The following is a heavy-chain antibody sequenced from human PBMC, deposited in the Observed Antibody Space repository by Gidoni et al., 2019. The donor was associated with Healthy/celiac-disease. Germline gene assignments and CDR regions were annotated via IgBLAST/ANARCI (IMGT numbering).Heavy chain of an antibody. Sequence: QVQLVASGGGVVQPGRSVRRSCAASGFPFRSYAMHWVRQAPGKGLGWVAVISYDGSNKYYADSVKGRFTISRDNSKNTLYLQMNSLRAEDTAVYYCARGGSTVTNYYYGMDAWGQGTTVTVSS. CDR1: GFPFRSYA. CDR3: ARGGSTVTNYYYGMDA. V-gene: IGHV3-30-3*01. D-gene: IGHD4-17*01. J-gene: IGHJ6*02. CDR2: ISYDGSNK.